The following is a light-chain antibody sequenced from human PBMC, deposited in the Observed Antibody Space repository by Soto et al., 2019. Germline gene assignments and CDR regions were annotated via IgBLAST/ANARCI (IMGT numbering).Light chain of an antibody. CDR1: QSVSSY. V-gene: IGKV3-20*01. Sequence: EIVTTQSPATLSVSPGERATLSCRASQSVSSYLAWYQLKPGQAPRLLIYDASNRATGIPARFSGSGSGTDFTLTISRLEPEDFAVYYCQQYGSSGTFGQGTKVDI. CDR3: QQYGSSGT. CDR2: DAS. J-gene: IGKJ1*01.